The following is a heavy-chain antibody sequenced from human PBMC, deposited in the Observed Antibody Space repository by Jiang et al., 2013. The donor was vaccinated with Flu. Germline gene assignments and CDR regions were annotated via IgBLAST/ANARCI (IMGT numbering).Heavy chain of an antibody. D-gene: IGHD6-19*01. Sequence: SISSSSYYWGWIRQPPGKGLEWIGSIYYMGGTYYNPSLKSRVTISVDTSKNQFSLKLSSVTAADTAVYYCARHSSDIYNWFDPWGQGTLVTVSS. V-gene: IGHV4-39*01. J-gene: IGHJ5*02. CDR1: SISSSSYY. CDR2: IYYMGGT. CDR3: ARHSSDIYNWFDP.